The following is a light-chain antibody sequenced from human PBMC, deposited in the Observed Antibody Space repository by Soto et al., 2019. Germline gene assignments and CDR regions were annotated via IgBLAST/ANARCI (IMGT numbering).Light chain of an antibody. CDR2: SNN. CDR3: AAWDDRLNGLI. CDR1: NSNIGSNT. Sequence: QSVLTQPPSASGTPGQRVTISCSGSNSNIGSNTINWYQQLPGTAPKLLIHSNNKRPSGVPDRFSGSKSGTSASLAISGLQSEDEASYSCAAWDDRLNGLIFGGGTKLTVL. V-gene: IGLV1-44*01. J-gene: IGLJ2*01.